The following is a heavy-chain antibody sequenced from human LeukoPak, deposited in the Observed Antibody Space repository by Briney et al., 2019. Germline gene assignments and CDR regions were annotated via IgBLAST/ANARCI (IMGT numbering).Heavy chain of an antibody. V-gene: IGHV3-7*01. CDR3: ARDPYTVTSYYYYMDV. J-gene: IGHJ6*03. CDR2: IKQDGSEK. D-gene: IGHD4-17*01. Sequence: GGSLRLSCTASGFSFSNHYMRWIRQAPGKGLEWVANIKQDGSEKYYVDSVKGRFTISRDNAKNSLYLQMNSLRAEGTAVYYCARDPYTVTSYYYYMDVWGKGTTVTVSS. CDR1: GFSFSNHY.